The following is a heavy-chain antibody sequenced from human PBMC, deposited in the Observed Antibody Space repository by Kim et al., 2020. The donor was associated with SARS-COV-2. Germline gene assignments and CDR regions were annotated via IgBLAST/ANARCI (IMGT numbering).Heavy chain of an antibody. CDR2: IYYSGST. J-gene: IGHJ4*02. CDR3: ARERSYGDIDY. D-gene: IGHD5-18*01. Sequence: SETLSLTCTVSGGSISSGDYYWSWIRQPPGKGLEWIGYIYYSGSTYYNPSLKSRVTISVDTSKNQFSLKLSSVTAADTAVYYCARERSYGDIDYWGQGTLVTVSS. CDR1: GGSISSGDYY. V-gene: IGHV4-30-4*01.